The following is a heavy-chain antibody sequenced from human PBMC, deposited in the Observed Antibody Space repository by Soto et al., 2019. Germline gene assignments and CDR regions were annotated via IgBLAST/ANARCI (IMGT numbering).Heavy chain of an antibody. Sequence: SETLALTCRVSDVSLTSHYWTWLRPSPGKGLEWIGYIYYSGSTNYRPSLKSRLTMSIDTPSNQLSLNLSSVTAADTAVYYCARKRTGHNWFDPWGQGTLVTVSS. CDR3: ARKRTGHNWFDP. V-gene: IGHV4-59*11. CDR2: IYYSGST. CDR1: DVSLTSHY. D-gene: IGHD3-9*01. J-gene: IGHJ5*02.